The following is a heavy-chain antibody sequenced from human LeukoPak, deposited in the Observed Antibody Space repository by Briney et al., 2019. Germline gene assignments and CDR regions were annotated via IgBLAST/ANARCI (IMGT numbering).Heavy chain of an antibody. CDR2: IYPDDSNT. Sequence: GESLKISCQGSGYNFPIYWIGWVRQMPGQGLEWMGIIYPDDSNTIYGPSFQGQVTISADKSINTAYLEWSSLKASDTAMYYCARQGALLAFDIWGQGTMVTVSS. V-gene: IGHV5-51*01. J-gene: IGHJ3*02. CDR1: GYNFPIYW. D-gene: IGHD2-15*01. CDR3: ARQGALLAFDI.